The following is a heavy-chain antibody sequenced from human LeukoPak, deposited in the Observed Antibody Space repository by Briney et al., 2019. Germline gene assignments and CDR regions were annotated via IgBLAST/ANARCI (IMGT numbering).Heavy chain of an antibody. CDR2: IYHSGRT. D-gene: IGHD3-22*01. CDR1: GGSISSSNW. CDR3: ARAKVSSSGYYLEGFDY. V-gene: IGHV4-4*02. J-gene: IGHJ4*02. Sequence: NTSETLSLTCAVSGGSISSSNWWNWVRQPPGKGLEWIGEIYHSGRTNYNPSLKSRVTISVDTSKNQFSLKLSSVTAADTAVYYCARAKVSSSGYYLEGFDYWGQGTLVTVSS.